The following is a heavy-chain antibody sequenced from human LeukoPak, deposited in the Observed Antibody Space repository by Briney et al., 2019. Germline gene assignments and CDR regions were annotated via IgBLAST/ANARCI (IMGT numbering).Heavy chain of an antibody. D-gene: IGHD1-26*01. CDR3: ARDQMGGSYYDYYYYGMDV. V-gene: IGHV1-18*04. CDR1: GYTFTGYY. Sequence: ASVKVSCKASGYTFTGYYMHWVRQAPGQGLEWMGWISAYNGNTNYAQKLQGRVTMTTDTSTSTAYMELRSLRPDDTAVYYCARDQMGGSYYDYYYYGMDVWGQGTTVTVSS. CDR2: ISAYNGNT. J-gene: IGHJ6*02.